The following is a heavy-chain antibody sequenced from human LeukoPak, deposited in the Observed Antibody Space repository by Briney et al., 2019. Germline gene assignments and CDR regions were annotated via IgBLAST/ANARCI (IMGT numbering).Heavy chain of an antibody. CDR3: AELGITMIGGV. CDR2: ISSSGGTI. J-gene: IGHJ6*04. D-gene: IGHD3-10*02. Sequence: GGSLRLSCAASGFTFSSYEMNWVRPAPGKGLEWVSYISSSGGTIYYADSVKGRFTISRDNAKNSLYLQMNSLRAEDTAVYYCAELGITMIGGVWGKGTTVTISS. V-gene: IGHV3-48*03. CDR1: GFTFSSYE.